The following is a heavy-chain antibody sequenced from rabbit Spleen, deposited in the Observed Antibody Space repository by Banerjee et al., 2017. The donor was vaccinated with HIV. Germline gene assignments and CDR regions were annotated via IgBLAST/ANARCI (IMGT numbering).Heavy chain of an antibody. V-gene: IGHV1S7*01. CDR3: VREVAAKFNL. Sequence: QLKESGGGLVQPGGSLKLSCKASGFTLSSYYMNWVRQAPGKGLEWIGYIDPVFGITYYANWVNGRFSISRENAQNTVFLQLNSLTAADTATYFCVREVAAKFNLWGQGTLVTVS. CDR1: GFTLSSYY. CDR2: IDPVFGIT. D-gene: IGHD4-1*01. J-gene: IGHJ4*01.